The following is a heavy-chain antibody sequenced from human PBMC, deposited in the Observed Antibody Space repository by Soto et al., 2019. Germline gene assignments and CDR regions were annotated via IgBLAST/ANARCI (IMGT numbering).Heavy chain of an antibody. Sequence: PSETLSLTCAVYGGSFSGYYWSWIRQPPGKGLEWIGEINHSGSTNYNPSLKSRVTISVDTSKNQFSLKLSSVTAADTAVYYCARGHRYCSSTSCYFYYYYYGMDVWGQGTTVTVSS. V-gene: IGHV4-34*01. CDR1: GGSFSGYY. CDR3: ARGHRYCSSTSCYFYYYYYGMDV. CDR2: INHSGST. D-gene: IGHD2-2*01. J-gene: IGHJ6*02.